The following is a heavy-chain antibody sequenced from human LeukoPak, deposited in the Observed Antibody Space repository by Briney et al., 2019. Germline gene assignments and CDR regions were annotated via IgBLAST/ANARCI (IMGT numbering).Heavy chain of an antibody. V-gene: IGHV4-34*01. J-gene: IGHJ4*02. CDR3: ARGRFPPHYYGSGSYYIY. D-gene: IGHD3-10*01. Sequence: PSETLSLTCAVYGGSFSGYYWSWLRQPPGKGLEGIGEINHSGSTNYNPSLKSRVTISVDTSKNQFSLKLSSVTTADTAVYYRARGRFPPHYYGSGSYYIYWGQGTLVTVSS. CDR1: GGSFSGYY. CDR2: INHSGST.